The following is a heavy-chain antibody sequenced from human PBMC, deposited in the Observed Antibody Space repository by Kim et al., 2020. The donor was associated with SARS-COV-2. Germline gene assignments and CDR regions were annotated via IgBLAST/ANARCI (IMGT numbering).Heavy chain of an antibody. Sequence: GGSLRLSCAASGFTSTKAWMSWVRQAPGKGLEWVGRIRSQTDGGTTDYTAPVKGRFTISRHDLNNTLYLQLNNLKPEDTGVYYCTTDTILYFRSSGTFSYYFDSWGQGTLVTVSS. CDR3: TTDTILYFRSSGTFSYYFDS. CDR1: GFTSTKAW. D-gene: IGHD3-22*01. J-gene: IGHJ4*01. CDR2: IRSQTDGGTT. V-gene: IGHV3-15*01.